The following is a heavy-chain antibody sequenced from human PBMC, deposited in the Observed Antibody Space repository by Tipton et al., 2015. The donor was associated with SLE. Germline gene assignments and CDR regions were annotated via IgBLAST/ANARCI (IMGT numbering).Heavy chain of an antibody. CDR3: ARKHYYDISGYYPLDY. CDR1: GYTFSSYA. D-gene: IGHD3-22*01. V-gene: IGHV7-4-1*02. Sequence: QSGPEVKKPGASVKVSCKASGYTFSSYAMNWVRQAPGQGLEWMGWINTNTANPTYAQGFTGRFVFSLDTSVSTAYLQISSLKAEDTAVYYCARKHYYDISGYYPLDYWGQGTLLTVSS. J-gene: IGHJ4*02. CDR2: INTNTANP.